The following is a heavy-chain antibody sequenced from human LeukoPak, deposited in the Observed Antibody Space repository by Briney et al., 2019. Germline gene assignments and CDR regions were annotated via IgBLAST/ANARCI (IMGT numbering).Heavy chain of an antibody. V-gene: IGHV1-8*01. CDR2: MNPNSGNT. D-gene: IGHD6-19*01. J-gene: IGHJ4*02. CDR1: RYTFPRYD. CDR3: SGAYSRGWPHSY. Sequence: ASVKVSCQPSRYTFPRYDIYGVRPATGQGLDWMGWMNPNSGNTGYAQKFQGRVTMTMNTSIREAYLELSGRRSEDQAGHYWSGAYSRGWPHSYWGQGTLVTVSS.